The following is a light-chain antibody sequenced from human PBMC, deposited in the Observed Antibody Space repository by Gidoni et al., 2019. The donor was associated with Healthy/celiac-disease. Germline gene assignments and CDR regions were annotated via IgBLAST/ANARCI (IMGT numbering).Light chain of an antibody. J-gene: IGLJ2*01. Sequence: QSVLTQQPSVSGAPGQRVTISCTGISSNIAAGYDVHWYQQLPGTAPKLLIYGNSNLPSVVPDRCSGSKSGTSSALAITGLQAEDEADYYCQSYDSSLSGVVVGGGTKLTVL. V-gene: IGLV1-40*01. CDR3: QSYDSSLSGVV. CDR2: GNS. CDR1: SSNIAAGYD.